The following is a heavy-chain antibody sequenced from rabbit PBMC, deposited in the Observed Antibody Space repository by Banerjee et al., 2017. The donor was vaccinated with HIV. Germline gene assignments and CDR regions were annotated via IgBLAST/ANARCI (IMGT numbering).Heavy chain of an antibody. CDR2: IYTTSGST. D-gene: IGHD1-1*01. J-gene: IGHJ4*01. CDR3: ARVNAGSSGYPYYFNL. Sequence: EESGGDLVKPGASLTLTCTASGIDFSSNAMCWVRQAPGKGLEWIGCIYTTSGSTWYASWVNGRFTISRSTSLNTVTLQMTSLTAADTATYFCARVNAGSSGYPYYFNLWGPGTLVTVS. CDR1: GIDFSSNA. V-gene: IGHV1S47*01.